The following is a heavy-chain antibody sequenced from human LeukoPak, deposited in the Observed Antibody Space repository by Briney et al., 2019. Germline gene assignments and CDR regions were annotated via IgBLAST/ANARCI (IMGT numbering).Heavy chain of an antibody. CDR2: MYPGDSDT. CDR3: ARGYGLA. V-gene: IGHV5-51*01. Sequence: GESLNISCKASGSSFTDYWIGWVRQLPGKGLEWMAMMYPGDSDTRYSPSFRGQVTISADTSISTAYLQWSSLKASDTAMYYCARGYGLAWGQGTLVTVSS. D-gene: IGHD4-17*01. J-gene: IGHJ4*02. CDR1: GSSFTDYW.